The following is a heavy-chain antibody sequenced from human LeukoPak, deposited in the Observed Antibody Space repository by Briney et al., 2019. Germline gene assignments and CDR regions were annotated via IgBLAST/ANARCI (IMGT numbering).Heavy chain of an antibody. CDR2: IKQDGSEK. CDR1: GYTLTELS. J-gene: IGHJ3*02. CDR3: AGSAIVDAFDI. Sequence: SCKVSGYTLTELSMHWVRQAPGKGLEWVANIKQDGSEKYYVDSVKGRFTISRDNAKNSLYLQMNSLRAEDTAVYYCAGSAIVDAFDIWGQGTMVTVSS. V-gene: IGHV3-7*05. D-gene: IGHD3-22*01.